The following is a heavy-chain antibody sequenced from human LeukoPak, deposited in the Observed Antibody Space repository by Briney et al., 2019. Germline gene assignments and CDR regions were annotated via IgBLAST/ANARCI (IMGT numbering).Heavy chain of an antibody. V-gene: IGHV4-59*01. CDR2: IYYSGST. Sequence: PSETLSLTCTVSGASISSYYWSWIRQPPGEGLEWIGYIYYSGSTNYNPSLKSRVTISVDTSKNQFSLKLSSVTAADTAVYYYARGSGSYSGWGQEPWSPSPQ. CDR3: ARGSGSYSG. CDR1: GASISSYY. J-gene: IGHJ4*01. D-gene: IGHD1-26*01.